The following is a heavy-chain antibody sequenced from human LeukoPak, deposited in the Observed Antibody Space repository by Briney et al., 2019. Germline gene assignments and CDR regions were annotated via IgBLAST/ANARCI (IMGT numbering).Heavy chain of an antibody. J-gene: IGHJ4*02. CDR3: AKDGKYYDSSGYYRVVDY. CDR1: GFTFSSYA. D-gene: IGHD3-22*01. Sequence: GGSLRLSCAASGFTFSSYAMSWVRQAPGKGLEWVSVMNGGGDERFYADSVKGRFTISRDNSKNTLYLQMNDLRAEDTAVYYCAKDGKYYDSSGYYRVVDYWGQGTLVTVSS. V-gene: IGHV3-23*01. CDR2: MNGGGDER.